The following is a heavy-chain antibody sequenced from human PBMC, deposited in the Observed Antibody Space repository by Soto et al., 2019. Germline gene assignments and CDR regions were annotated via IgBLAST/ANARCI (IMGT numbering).Heavy chain of an antibody. Sequence: SETLSLTCAVSGGSISGSYYYWAWLRQSPGKGPEWIGSVFYTGFTSYHPSLESRVSVSVDTSKSQFSLKLSAVTAADTAVYYCATSQKGYNWNYFDHWGQGALVTVSS. V-gene: IGHV4-39*01. J-gene: IGHJ4*02. CDR2: VFYTGFT. D-gene: IGHD1-20*01. CDR1: GGSISGSYYY. CDR3: ATSQKGYNWNYFDH.